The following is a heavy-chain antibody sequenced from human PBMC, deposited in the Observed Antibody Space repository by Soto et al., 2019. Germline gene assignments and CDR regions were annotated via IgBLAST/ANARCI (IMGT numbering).Heavy chain of an antibody. D-gene: IGHD3-9*01. CDR1: GYKFSTYA. J-gene: IGHJ5*02. CDR2: ITPNSGYT. CDR3: ATSYDTGFDP. Sequence: QLQLTQSGGEARKPGASVRVSCAASGYKFSTYAISWLRQAPGQGLEWMGLITPNSGYTNYAKKFQGRLILTTDITSSTAYMELTSLRYDDTAIYYCATSYDTGFDPWGQGTLVSVS. V-gene: IGHV1-18*01.